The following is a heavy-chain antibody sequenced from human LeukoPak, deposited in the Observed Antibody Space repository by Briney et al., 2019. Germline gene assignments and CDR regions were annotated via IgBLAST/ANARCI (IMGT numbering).Heavy chain of an antibody. Sequence: SETLSLTCTVSGGSISSDSYYWAWIRQPPGTGLEGIASIYYSGSTYYNPSLKSRVTISVDTSRNQFSLKLSSVTAADTAVYYCASLAVAGLSEGYWGQGTLVIVSS. CDR2: IYYSGST. CDR1: GGSISSDSYY. CDR3: ASLAVAGLSEGY. J-gene: IGHJ4*02. D-gene: IGHD6-19*01. V-gene: IGHV4-39*01.